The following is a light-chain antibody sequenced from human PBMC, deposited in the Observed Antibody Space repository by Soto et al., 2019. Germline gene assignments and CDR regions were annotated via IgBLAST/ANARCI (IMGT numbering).Light chain of an antibody. CDR2: AAS. V-gene: IGKV1-27*01. CDR3: QRYISAPFT. CDR1: QGISNY. Sequence: DIQMTQSPSSLSASVGDRVTITCRATQGISNYLAWYQQKPGKVPKLLIYAASTLQSGVPSRFSGSGSGTDFTLTISSLQPEDVATYYCQRYISAPFTCGPGTNVHIK. J-gene: IGKJ3*01.